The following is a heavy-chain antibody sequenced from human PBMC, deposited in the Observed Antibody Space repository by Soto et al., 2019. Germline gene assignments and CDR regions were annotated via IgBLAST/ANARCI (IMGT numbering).Heavy chain of an antibody. V-gene: IGHV4-59*01. CDR3: ARGGPDYDFWSGYYTPNWFDP. CDR1: GGSIISYY. J-gene: IGHJ5*02. Sequence: SETLSLTCTVSGGSIISYYWSWILQPPWKGLEWIGYIYYSGSTNYNPSLKSRVTISVDTSKNQFSLKLSSVTAADTAVYYCARGGPDYDFWSGYYTPNWFDPWGQGTLVTVSS. CDR2: IYYSGST. D-gene: IGHD3-3*01.